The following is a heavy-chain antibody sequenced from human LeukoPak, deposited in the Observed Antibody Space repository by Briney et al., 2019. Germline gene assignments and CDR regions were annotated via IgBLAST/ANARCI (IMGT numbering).Heavy chain of an antibody. CDR2: IKQDGSEK. J-gene: IGHJ6*02. Sequence: GGSLRLSCAASGFTFSSYWMSWVRQAPGKGLEWVANIKQDGSEKYYVDSVKGRFTISRDNAKNSLYLQMNSLRAEDTAVYYCARDSLMATIPYYGMDVWGQGTTVTVSS. CDR1: GFTFSSYW. D-gene: IGHD5-24*01. CDR3: ARDSLMATIPYYGMDV. V-gene: IGHV3-7*01.